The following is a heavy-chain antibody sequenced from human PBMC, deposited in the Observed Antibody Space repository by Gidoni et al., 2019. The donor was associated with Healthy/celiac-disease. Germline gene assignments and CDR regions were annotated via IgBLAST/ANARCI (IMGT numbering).Heavy chain of an antibody. Sequence: EVQLLESGGGLVQPGGSLRLSCADSGFTFSSYDMSWVRQAPGKGLECVLAIRGSGCSTYYADSVKGRFTISRDNSKNTLYLQMNSLRAEDTAVYYCAKRGSDYYDSSGLAYYFDYWGQGTLVTVSS. CDR2: IRGSGCST. V-gene: IGHV3-23*01. D-gene: IGHD3-22*01. J-gene: IGHJ4*02. CDR1: GFTFSSYD. CDR3: AKRGSDYYDSSGLAYYFDY.